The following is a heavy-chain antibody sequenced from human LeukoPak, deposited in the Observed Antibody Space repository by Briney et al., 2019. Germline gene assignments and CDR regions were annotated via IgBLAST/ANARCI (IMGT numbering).Heavy chain of an antibody. Sequence: GASVKVSCKASGGTFSSYAISWVRQAPGQGLEWMGGIIPIFGTANYAQKFQGRVTITADESTSTAYMELSSLRSEDTAVYYCARNDCGGACPLFDPWGQGTLVTVSS. CDR3: ARNDCGGACPLFDP. J-gene: IGHJ5*02. CDR2: IIPIFGTA. D-gene: IGHD2-21*02. V-gene: IGHV1-69*13. CDR1: GGTFSSYA.